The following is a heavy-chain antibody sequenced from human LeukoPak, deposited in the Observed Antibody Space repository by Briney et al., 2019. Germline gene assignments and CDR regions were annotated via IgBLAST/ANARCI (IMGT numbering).Heavy chain of an antibody. CDR3: AKDSSPRGILTGCFDY. D-gene: IGHD3-9*01. Sequence: GGSLRLSCAASGFTFDDYAMHWVRHAPGKGLEWVSGISWNSGSIGYADSVKGRFTISRDNAKNSLYLQMNSLRAEDTALYYCAKDSSPRGILTGCFDYWGQGTLVTVSS. V-gene: IGHV3-9*01. J-gene: IGHJ4*02. CDR1: GFTFDDYA. CDR2: ISWNSGSI.